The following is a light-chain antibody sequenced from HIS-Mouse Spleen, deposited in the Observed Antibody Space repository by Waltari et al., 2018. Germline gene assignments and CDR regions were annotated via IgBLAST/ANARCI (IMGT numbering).Light chain of an antibody. V-gene: IGKV3-15*01. CDR1: QGVSSN. CDR2: GAS. J-gene: IGKJ1*01. CDR3: QQYNNWTPRT. Sequence: EIVMTQSPATLSVSPGERATLSCRASQGVSSNLAWYQQKPGQAPRLLIYGASTRATGIPARFSGSGSGTEFTLTISSLQSEDFAVYYCQQYNNWTPRTFGQGTKVEIK.